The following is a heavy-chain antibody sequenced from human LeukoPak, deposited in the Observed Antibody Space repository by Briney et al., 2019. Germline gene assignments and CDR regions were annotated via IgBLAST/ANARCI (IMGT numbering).Heavy chain of an antibody. J-gene: IGHJ5*02. CDR1: GGSISSSSYY. D-gene: IGHD3-16*01. CDR2: IYYSGST. Sequence: SETLSLTCTVSGGSISSSSYYWGWIRQPPGKGLEWIGSIYYSGSTYYNPSLKSRVTISVDTSKNQFSLKLGSVTASDTAVYYCARDWGPWRNWFDPWGQGILVTVSS. V-gene: IGHV4-39*02. CDR3: ARDWGPWRNWFDP.